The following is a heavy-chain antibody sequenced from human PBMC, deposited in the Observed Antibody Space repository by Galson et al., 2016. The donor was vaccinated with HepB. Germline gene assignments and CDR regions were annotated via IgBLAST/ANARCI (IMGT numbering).Heavy chain of an antibody. Sequence: SLRLSYAASGLTFSIYAMTWVRQTPGKGLEWVSTIMTSGGRTSYADSVKGRFTISRDNSRNTMYLQMNDLRVEDTAVYYCAKDPNGDHVGAFDMWGQGTLVTVSS. J-gene: IGHJ3*02. CDR2: IMTSGGRT. D-gene: IGHD4-17*01. V-gene: IGHV3-23*01. CDR1: GLTFSIYA. CDR3: AKDPNGDHVGAFDM.